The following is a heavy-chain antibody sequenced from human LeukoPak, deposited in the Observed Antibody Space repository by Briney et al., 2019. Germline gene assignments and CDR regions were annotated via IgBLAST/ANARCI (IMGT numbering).Heavy chain of an antibody. CDR1: GGSISSYY. D-gene: IGHD3-22*01. CDR3: ARHSSSGYYYIYWYFDL. Sequence: SETLSLTCTVSGGSISSYYWSWIRQPAGKGLEWIGRVYTSGSPNYNPSLESRVTMSVDTSKNPFSLKLSSVTAADTAVYYCARHSSSGYYYIYWYFDLWGRGTLVTVSS. J-gene: IGHJ2*01. V-gene: IGHV4-4*07. CDR2: VYTSGSP.